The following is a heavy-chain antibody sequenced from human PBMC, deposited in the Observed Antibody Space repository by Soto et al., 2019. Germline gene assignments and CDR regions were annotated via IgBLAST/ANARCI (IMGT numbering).Heavy chain of an antibody. CDR1: GFTFSDSI. D-gene: IGHD6-6*01. V-gene: IGHV3-73*01. Sequence: EVQLVESGGGLVQPGGSLKLSCAASGFTFSDSIISWVRQASGKGLEWVGRIRSKATSYATAYAASMKGRFTISRDDSKSTAFLQMNSLKTEDAAVYSCTFNVHGLYYMDVWGKGTTVTVSS. CDR2: IRSKATSYAT. CDR3: TFNVHGLYYMDV. J-gene: IGHJ6*03.